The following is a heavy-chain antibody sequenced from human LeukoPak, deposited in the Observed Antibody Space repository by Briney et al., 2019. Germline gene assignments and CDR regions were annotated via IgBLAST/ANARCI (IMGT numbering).Heavy chain of an antibody. J-gene: IGHJ4*02. CDR1: GFTFSSYS. V-gene: IGHV3-21*01. D-gene: IGHD3-10*01. CDR3: ATHPKVGLGSQKGLDY. CDR2: ISSSSSYI. Sequence: GGSLRLSCAASGFTFSSYSMNWVRQAPGKGLEWVSSISSSSSYIYYADSVKGRFTISRDNAKNSLYLQMNSLRAEDTAVYYCATHPKVGLGSQKGLDYWGQGTLVTVSS.